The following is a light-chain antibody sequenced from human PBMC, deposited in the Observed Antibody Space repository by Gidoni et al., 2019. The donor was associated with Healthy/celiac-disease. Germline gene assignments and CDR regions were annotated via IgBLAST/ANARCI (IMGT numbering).Light chain of an antibody. J-gene: IGLJ2*01. CDR1: SSNIGAGYD. V-gene: IGLV1-40*01. CDR3: QSYDSSLSASVV. Sequence: QSVLTQPPSVSEAPGQRVTIYCTGSSSNIGAGYDVNWYQQLPGTAPKLLIYGNSNRPSGVPDRFSGSKSGTSASLAITGLQAEDEADYYCQSYDSSLSASVVFGGGTKLTVL. CDR2: GNS.